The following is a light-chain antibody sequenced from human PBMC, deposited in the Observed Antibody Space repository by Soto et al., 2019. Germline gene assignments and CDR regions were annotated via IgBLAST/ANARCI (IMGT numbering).Light chain of an antibody. J-gene: IGKJ4*01. CDR3: LQESNYPLT. V-gene: IGKV1-6*01. Sequence: IQMTQSPSSLSASVGDRVTITCRASQGVRDDVGWYQQKPGKAPKLLIYSASTLQGGVPSRFSGSGSGTDFTLTISGLQHEDFATYYCLQESNYPLTFGGGTKVDIK. CDR1: QGVRDD. CDR2: SAS.